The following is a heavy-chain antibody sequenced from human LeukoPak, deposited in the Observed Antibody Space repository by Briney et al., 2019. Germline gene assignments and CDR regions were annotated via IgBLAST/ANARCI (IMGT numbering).Heavy chain of an antibody. D-gene: IGHD2-15*01. CDR2: ISGSGGST. CDR1: GFTFSSYV. J-gene: IGHJ4*02. Sequence: PGGPLRHSCSASGFTFSSYVMSWVGQPPGKGLEWVSAISGSGGSTYYADSVKGRFIISRDNSKNTLYLQMNSLRAEDTAVYYCAKHSGGSCYSSFDYWGQGTLVTVSS. CDR3: AKHSGGSCYSSFDY. V-gene: IGHV3-23*01.